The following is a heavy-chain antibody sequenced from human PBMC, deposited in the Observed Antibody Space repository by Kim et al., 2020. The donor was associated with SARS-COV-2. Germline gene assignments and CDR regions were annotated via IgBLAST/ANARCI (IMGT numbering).Heavy chain of an antibody. V-gene: IGHV3-23*01. CDR1: GFTFSSFA. D-gene: IGHD3-10*01. CDR3: AKDAEGYGSGRYYRFFDY. CDR2: ISGRDGSA. Sequence: GGSLRLSCAASGFTFSSFAMTWVRQAPGEGLEWVSGISGRDGSASYADSVKGRFTISRDNSKNTLYLQLNSLRAEDAAFYYCAKDAEGYGSGRYYRFFDYWGRGTLVTVSS. J-gene: IGHJ4*02.